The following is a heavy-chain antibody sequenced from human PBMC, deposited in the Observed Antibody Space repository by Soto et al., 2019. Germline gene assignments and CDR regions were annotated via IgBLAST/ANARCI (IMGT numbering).Heavy chain of an antibody. CDR3: ARKVDY. CDR2: INTRSDSI. Sequence: GGSLRLSCAASGFTFSNFEMNWVRQAPGKGLEWVSYINTRSDSIHYADSVKGRFNISRDNTRNSLYLQMDSLRAEDTAVYYCARKVDYWGQGTLVIVSS. V-gene: IGHV3-48*03. CDR1: GFTFSNFE. J-gene: IGHJ4*02.